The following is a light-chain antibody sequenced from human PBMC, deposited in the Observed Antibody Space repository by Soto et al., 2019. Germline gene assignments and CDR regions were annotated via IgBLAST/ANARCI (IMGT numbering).Light chain of an antibody. J-gene: IGKJ2*01. CDR2: AVS. CDR1: QGIRNA. CDR3: LQHNTLPLT. Sequence: DIQMTQSPSSLSASVGDRVTMTCRSSQGIRNALTWYQQKPGKAPKRLIYAVSTLQSGVPSRFSGTGSGTEFTLTINSLQPDNFATYYCLQHNTLPLTFGQGTKLEI. V-gene: IGKV1-17*01.